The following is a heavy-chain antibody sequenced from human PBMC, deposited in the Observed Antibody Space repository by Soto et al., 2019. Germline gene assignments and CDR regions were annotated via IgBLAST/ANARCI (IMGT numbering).Heavy chain of an antibody. Sequence: PSETLSLTCTVSGGSISSGGYYWSWIRQHPGKGLEWIGYIYYSGSTYYNPSLKSRVTISIDTSKNQFSLKLTSVTAADTAVYYCARVEYLRVRGPYNWFAPPGQRTLVTVSS. J-gene: IGHJ5*02. D-gene: IGHD3-10*01. CDR2: IYYSGST. CDR3: ARVEYLRVRGPYNWFAP. CDR1: GGSISSGGYY. V-gene: IGHV4-31*03.